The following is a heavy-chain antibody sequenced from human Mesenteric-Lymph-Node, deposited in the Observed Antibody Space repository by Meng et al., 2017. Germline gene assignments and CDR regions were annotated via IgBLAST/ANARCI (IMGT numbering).Heavy chain of an antibody. CDR1: EFTVSSNY. V-gene: IGHV3-53*02. Sequence: EVQLVGTGGGLVRPGGSLRLSCAASEFTVSSNYMSWVRQAPGKGLEWVSLIYSGGNTYYADSVKGRFTISRDNSKNTLYLQMNSLRAEDTAMYYCARDDGRYWGQGTLVTVSS. CDR3: ARDDGRY. J-gene: IGHJ4*02. CDR2: IYSGGNT.